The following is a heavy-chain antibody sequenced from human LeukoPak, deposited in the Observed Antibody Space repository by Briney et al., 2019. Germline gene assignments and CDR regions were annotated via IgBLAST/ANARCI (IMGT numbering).Heavy chain of an antibody. J-gene: IGHJ4*02. V-gene: IGHV3-48*02. D-gene: IGHD3-10*01. Sequence: PGGSLRLSCAASGFTFSSYAMHWVRQTPGKGLEWISYISSSMSITYYADSVKGRFTISRDNAKNSLYLQMNGLTDEDTAVYYCARGSLNYYASGSYYMVFWGQGTLVTVSS. CDR3: ARGSLNYYASGSYYMVF. CDR1: GFTFSSYA. CDR2: ISSSMSIT.